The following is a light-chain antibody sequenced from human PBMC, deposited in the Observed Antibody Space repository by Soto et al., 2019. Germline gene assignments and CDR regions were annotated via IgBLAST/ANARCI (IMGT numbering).Light chain of an antibody. CDR1: QSFSSSY. Sequence: EIVLTQSPGTLSLSPGERATLSCRASQSFSSSYLAWYQQKPGQAPRLLIYDASNRATGIPARFSGSGSGTDFTLTINSLEPEDSAVYYCQQRSNWPSITFGQGTRLEIK. CDR3: QQRSNWPSIT. J-gene: IGKJ5*01. CDR2: DAS. V-gene: IGKV3D-20*02.